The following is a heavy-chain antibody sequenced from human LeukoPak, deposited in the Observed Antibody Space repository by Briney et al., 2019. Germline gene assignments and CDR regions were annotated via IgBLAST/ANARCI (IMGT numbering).Heavy chain of an antibody. Sequence: PSETLSLTCTVSVGSISVYYGNWIRQPAGRGLQWIGRIYSSGSTNYNPSLKSRVIMSVDTSKNQFSLKLSSVTAADTAVYYCARDPGSAWFDYWGQGTLVTVSS. J-gene: IGHJ5*01. CDR3: ARDPGSAWFDY. CDR2: IYSSGST. D-gene: IGHD6-19*01. CDR1: VGSISVYY. V-gene: IGHV4-4*07.